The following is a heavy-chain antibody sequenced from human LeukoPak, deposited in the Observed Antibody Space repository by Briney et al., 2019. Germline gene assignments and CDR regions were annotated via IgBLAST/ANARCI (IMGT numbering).Heavy chain of an antibody. J-gene: IGHJ4*02. D-gene: IGHD1-26*01. CDR3: ARAYSGSYCDY. CDR2: INSDGSST. CDR1: GFTFSSYW. V-gene: IGHV3-74*01. Sequence: GGSLRLSCAASGFTFSSYWMHWVRQAPGKGLVWVSRINSDGSSTSYADSVKGRFTISRDNAKNTLYLQMNSLRAEDTAVYYCARAYSGSYCDYWGQGTLVTVSS.